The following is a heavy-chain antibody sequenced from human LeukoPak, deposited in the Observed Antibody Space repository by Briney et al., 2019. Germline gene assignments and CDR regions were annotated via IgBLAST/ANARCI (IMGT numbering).Heavy chain of an antibody. CDR2: INPSGGST. V-gene: IGHV1-46*01. Sequence: ASVKVSCKASGYTFTSYYMHWVRQAPGQGLEWMGIINPSGGSTSCAQKFQGGVTMTRDTSTSTVYMELSSLRSEDTAVYYCARAPGLGPRPLYLMWSGNFDYWGQGTLVTVSS. J-gene: IGHJ4*02. D-gene: IGHD2-21*01. CDR3: ARAPGLGPRPLYLMWSGNFDY. CDR1: GYTFTSYY.